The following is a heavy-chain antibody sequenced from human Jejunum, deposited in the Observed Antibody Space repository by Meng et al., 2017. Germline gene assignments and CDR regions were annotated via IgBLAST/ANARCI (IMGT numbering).Heavy chain of an antibody. Sequence: GESLKISCAASGFTFDDYGMSWVRQAPGKGLEWVSGINWNGGSTGYADSVKGRFTISRDTSKKSLYLQMHSLRAEDTAFYYCARDVVGFYRNDAFDIWGQGTMVTVSS. D-gene: IGHD2/OR15-2a*01. V-gene: IGHV3-20*04. J-gene: IGHJ3*02. CDR3: ARDVVGFYRNDAFDI. CDR1: GFTFDDYG. CDR2: INWNGGST.